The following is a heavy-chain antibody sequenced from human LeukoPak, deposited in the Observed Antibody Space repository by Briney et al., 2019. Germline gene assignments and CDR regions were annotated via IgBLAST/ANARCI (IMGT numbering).Heavy chain of an antibody. D-gene: IGHD6-19*01. J-gene: IGHJ4*02. CDR3: VGPYSSGPPFDY. CDR2: IKEDGSEK. V-gene: IGHV3-7*01. CDR1: GFTLTTYW. Sequence: GGSPRLSCAASGFTLTTYWMTWVRQAPGKGLEWVANIKEDGSEKYCVDSVKGRFTISRDNAKNTLYLQMDSLRAEDTAVYYCVGPYSSGPPFDYWGQGTLVTVSS.